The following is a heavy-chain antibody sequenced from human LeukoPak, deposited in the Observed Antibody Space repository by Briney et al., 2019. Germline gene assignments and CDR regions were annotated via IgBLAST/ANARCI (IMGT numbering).Heavy chain of an antibody. D-gene: IGHD2-2*01. V-gene: IGHV4-34*01. CDR3: GRDVVVVSGAIHYGMDV. CDR2: INHSGRT. J-gene: IGHJ6*02. Sequence: SETLSLTCAVYGGSFSDYFWGWLRQPPGQGLEWIGEINHSGRTYYNPFLKSRVTISVDTSKNQFSLNLTSVTAAATAVYYCGRDVVVVSGAIHYGMDVWGQGTTVTVSS. CDR1: GGSFSDYF.